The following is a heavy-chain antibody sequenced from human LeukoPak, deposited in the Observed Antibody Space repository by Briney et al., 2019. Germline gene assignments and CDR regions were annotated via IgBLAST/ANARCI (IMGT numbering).Heavy chain of an antibody. J-gene: IGHJ4*02. Sequence: GGSLRLSCAASGFTFSSYAMSWVRQAPGKGLEWVSAISGSGGSTYYADSVKGRFTISRDNSKNSLYLQMNSLRDEDTAVYYCVRSDSSGYWGQGTLVTVSS. D-gene: IGHD2-15*01. CDR1: GFTFSSYA. CDR2: ISGSGGST. CDR3: VRSDSSGY. V-gene: IGHV3-23*01.